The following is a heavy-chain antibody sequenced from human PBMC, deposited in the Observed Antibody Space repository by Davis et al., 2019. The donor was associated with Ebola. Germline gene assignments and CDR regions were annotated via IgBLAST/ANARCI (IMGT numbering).Heavy chain of an antibody. CDR1: GFTFGSYA. D-gene: IGHD1-26*01. J-gene: IGHJ4*02. Sequence: GESLKISCAASGFTFGSYAMSWVRQAPGKGLEWVSGISDTGGATYYADSVKGRFTISRDNYKKTVFLHMNSLRAEDAAIYYCAKSVEWERSFDHWGQGTLVTVSS. V-gene: IGHV3-23*01. CDR2: ISDTGGAT. CDR3: AKSVEWERSFDH.